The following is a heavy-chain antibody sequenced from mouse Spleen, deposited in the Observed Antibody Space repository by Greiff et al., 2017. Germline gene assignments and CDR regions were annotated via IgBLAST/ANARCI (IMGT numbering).Heavy chain of an antibody. J-gene: IGHJ3*01. V-gene: IGHV5-9*04. Sequence: EVKLVESGGGLVKLGGSLKLSCAASGFTFSSYAMSWVRQTPEKRLEWVATISSGGGNTYYPDSVKGRFTIARDNAKNTLYLQMSSLKSEDTAMYYCARGGITTVVAPGGWGQGTLVTVSA. CDR3: ARGGITTVVAPGG. CDR2: ISSGGGNT. D-gene: IGHD1-1*01. CDR1: GFTFSSYA.